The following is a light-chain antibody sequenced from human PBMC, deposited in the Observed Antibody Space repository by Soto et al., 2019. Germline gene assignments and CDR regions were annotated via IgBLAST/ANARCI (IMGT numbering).Light chain of an antibody. CDR3: QQYNNWPRT. J-gene: IGKJ4*01. Sequence: EIVMTQSPATLSVSPGERATLSCRASQSVHNNLAWYQQKPGQAPRLLIYGASARATCIPARFSGSGSGTEFTLTISSLQSEDFAVYYCQQYNNWPRTFGEGTKVEIK. CDR1: QSVHNN. CDR2: GAS. V-gene: IGKV3-15*01.